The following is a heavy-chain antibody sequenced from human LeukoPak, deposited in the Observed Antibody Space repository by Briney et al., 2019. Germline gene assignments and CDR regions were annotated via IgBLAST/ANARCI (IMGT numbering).Heavy chain of an antibody. Sequence: SETLSLTCTVSGGSINSYYWSWIRQPPGKGLQWIGCIHYSGSTNYNPSLKSRVTISVDTSKNQFSLKLSSVTAADTAVYYCARTTMVRGTYYMDVWSKGTTVTISS. V-gene: IGHV4-59*01. D-gene: IGHD3-10*01. CDR2: IHYSGST. CDR1: GGSINSYY. CDR3: ARTTMVRGTYYMDV. J-gene: IGHJ6*03.